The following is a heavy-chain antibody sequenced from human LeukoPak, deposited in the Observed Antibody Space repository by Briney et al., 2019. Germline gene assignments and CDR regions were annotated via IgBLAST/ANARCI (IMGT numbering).Heavy chain of an antibody. CDR2: INHSGST. CDR1: GGSFSGYY. V-gene: IGHV4-34*01. Sequence: SETLSLTCAVYGGSFSGYYWSWIRQPPGKGLEWIGEINHSGSTNYNPSLKSRVTISIDTSKNQFSLKLSSVTAADTAVYYCARGSTWSGNDYWGQGTLVTVSS. CDR3: ARGSTWSGNDY. D-gene: IGHD5/OR15-5a*01. J-gene: IGHJ4*02.